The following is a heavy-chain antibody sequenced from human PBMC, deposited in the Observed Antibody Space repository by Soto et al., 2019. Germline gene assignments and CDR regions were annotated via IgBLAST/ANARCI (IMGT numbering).Heavy chain of an antibody. CDR3: ARHVRVVVVPAATYYYYYMDV. Sequence: TSETLSLTCTVSGGSISSYYWSWIRQPPGKGLEWIGYIYYSGSTNYNPSLKSRVTISVDTSKNQFSPKLSSVTAADTAVYYCARHVRVVVVPAATYYYYYMDVWGKGTTVTVSS. V-gene: IGHV4-59*08. J-gene: IGHJ6*03. D-gene: IGHD2-2*01. CDR2: IYYSGST. CDR1: GGSISSYY.